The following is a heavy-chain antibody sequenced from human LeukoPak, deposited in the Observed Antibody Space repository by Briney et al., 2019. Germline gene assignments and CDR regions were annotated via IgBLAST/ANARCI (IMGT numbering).Heavy chain of an antibody. CDR2: IYYSGST. CDR1: GGSISSSSYY. V-gene: IGHV4-39*02. Sequence: PSETLSLTCTVSGGSISSSSYYWGWIRQPPGKGLEWIGSIYYSGSTYYNPSLKSRVTISVDTSKNQFSLKLSSVTAADTAVYYCARDRRPDSSGPHYYYYYMDVWGKGTTVSVSS. D-gene: IGHD3-22*01. J-gene: IGHJ6*03. CDR3: ARDRRPDSSGPHYYYYYMDV.